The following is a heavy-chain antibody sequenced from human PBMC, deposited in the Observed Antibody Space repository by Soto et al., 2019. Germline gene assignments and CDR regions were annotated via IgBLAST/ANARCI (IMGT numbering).Heavy chain of an antibody. V-gene: IGHV3-21*02. CDR2: ITSSSSYK. CDR1: AFTFNNFP. Sequence: EVQLVESGGGPVKPGGSLRLSCVASAFTFNNFPMHWVRQAPGEGLQWLASITSSSSYKYYAGSVKGRFTISRANAKNSLFGEVTGLRAEDTAVYYCAREKCSSTSCKRGMDVWGLVTTVTVSS. J-gene: IGHJ6*02. D-gene: IGHD2-2*01. CDR3: AREKCSSTSCKRGMDV.